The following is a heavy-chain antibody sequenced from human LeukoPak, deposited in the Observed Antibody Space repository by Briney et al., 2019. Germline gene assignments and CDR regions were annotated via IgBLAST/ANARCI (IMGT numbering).Heavy chain of an antibody. J-gene: IGHJ4*02. V-gene: IGHV3-30*03. CDR2: ISYDGSNK. CDR3: ARVVVAATFDY. D-gene: IGHD2-15*01. Sequence: GGSLRLSCAASGFTFSSYGMHWVRQAPGKGLEWVAVISYDGSNKYYADSVKGRFTISRDNPKNTLYLQMNSLRAEDTAVYYCARVVVAATFDYWGQGTLVTVSS. CDR1: GFTFSSYG.